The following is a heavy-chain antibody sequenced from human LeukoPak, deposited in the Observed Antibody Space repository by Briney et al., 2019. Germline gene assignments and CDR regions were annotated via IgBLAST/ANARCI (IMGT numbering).Heavy chain of an antibody. CDR1: GFTVSSNY. CDR3: ARESPSGWGAFDI. V-gene: IGHV3-53*04. J-gene: IGHJ3*02. Sequence: GGSLRLSCAASGFTVSSNYMSWVRQAPGKGLEWDSVIYSGGSTYYADSVKGRFIISRHNSKNTLYLQMNSLRAEDTAVYYCARESPSGWGAFDIWGQGTMVTVSS. CDR2: IYSGGST. D-gene: IGHD3-22*01.